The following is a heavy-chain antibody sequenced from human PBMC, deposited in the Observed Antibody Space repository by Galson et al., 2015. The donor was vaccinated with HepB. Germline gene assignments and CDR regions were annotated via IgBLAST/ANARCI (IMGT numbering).Heavy chain of an antibody. V-gene: IGHV3-21*01. J-gene: IGHJ4*02. CDR2: ISSSSSYI. Sequence: SLRLSCAASGFTFSSYSMNWVRQAPGKGLEWVSSISSSSSYIYYADSVKGRLTISRDNAKNSLYLQMNSLRAEDTAVYYCARSYSVRGAEFDYWGQGTLVTVSS. CDR3: ARSYSVRGAEFDY. CDR1: GFTFSSYS. D-gene: IGHD3-10*01.